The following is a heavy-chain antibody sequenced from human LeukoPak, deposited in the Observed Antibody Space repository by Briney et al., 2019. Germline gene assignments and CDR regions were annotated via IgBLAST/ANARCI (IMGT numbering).Heavy chain of an antibody. V-gene: IGHV3-7*04. J-gene: IGHJ4*02. CDR1: GFTFSNDW. Sequence: GGSLRLSCTASGFTFSNDWMSWVRQAPGKGLEWVANIKQDGSGKYYVDSVKGRFTISRDNAKNSLYLQMNSLRAEDTAVYYCARDSSAFGGSDYWGQGTLVTVSS. CDR2: IKQDGSGK. D-gene: IGHD3-22*01. CDR3: ARDSSAFGGSDY.